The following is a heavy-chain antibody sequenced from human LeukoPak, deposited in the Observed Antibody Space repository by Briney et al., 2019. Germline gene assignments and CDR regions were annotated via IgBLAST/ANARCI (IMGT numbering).Heavy chain of an antibody. D-gene: IGHD6-13*01. CDR2: INAGNGNT. CDR1: GYTFTSYD. Sequence: ASVKVSCKASGYTFTSYDINWVRQAARQGLEWMGWINAGNGNTKYSQKFQGRVTITRDTFASTAYMELSSLTSEDTAVYYCARGPRAAADDYWGQGTLVTVTS. J-gene: IGHJ4*02. V-gene: IGHV1-3*01. CDR3: ARGPRAAADDY.